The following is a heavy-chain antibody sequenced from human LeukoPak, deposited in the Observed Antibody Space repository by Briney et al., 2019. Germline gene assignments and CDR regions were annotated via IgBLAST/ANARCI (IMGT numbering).Heavy chain of an antibody. J-gene: IGHJ3*02. V-gene: IGHV4-59*08. D-gene: IGHD3-3*01. Sequence: KPSETLSLTCTVSGGSISTYYWSWIRQPPGKGLEWIGCIYYSGSTKYNPSPKSRVTISVDTSKNQFSLKLSSVNAADTAVYYCATHRYSEWSRAFDIWGQGTMVTVSS. CDR2: IYYSGST. CDR3: ATHRYSEWSRAFDI. CDR1: GGSISTYY.